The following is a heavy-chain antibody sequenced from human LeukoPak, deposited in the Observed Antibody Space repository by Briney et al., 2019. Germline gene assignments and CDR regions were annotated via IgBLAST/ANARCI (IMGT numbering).Heavy chain of an antibody. CDR1: GFTFSSYS. D-gene: IGHD6-6*01. Sequence: GGSLRLSCAASGFTFSSYSMNWVRQAPGKGLEWVSSISSSSSYIYYADSVKGRFTISRDNSKNTLYLQMNSLRAEDTAVYYCARGGLEYSSSDFDYWGQGTLVTVSS. CDR3: ARGGLEYSSSDFDY. V-gene: IGHV3-21*01. J-gene: IGHJ4*02. CDR2: ISSSSSYI.